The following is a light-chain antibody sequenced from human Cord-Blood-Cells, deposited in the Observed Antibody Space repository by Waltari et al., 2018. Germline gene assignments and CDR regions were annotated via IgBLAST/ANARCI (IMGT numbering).Light chain of an antibody. CDR2: DAS. CDR1: QDISNY. CDR3: QQYDNRLT. J-gene: IGKJ4*01. V-gene: IGKV1-33*01. Sequence: DIQMPQSPSSLSASVGDRVTITCQASQDISNYLNWYQQKPGKAPKLLIYDASNLETGVPSRFSGSGSGTDFTFTISSLQPEDIATYYCQQYDNRLTFGGGTKVEIK.